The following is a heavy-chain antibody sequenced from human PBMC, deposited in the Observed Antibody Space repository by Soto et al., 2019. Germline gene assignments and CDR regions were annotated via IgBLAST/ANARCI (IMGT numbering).Heavy chain of an antibody. CDR1: GFTFSNYW. J-gene: IGHJ5*02. CDR3: TRMDHDCSRPNCYAFDR. V-gene: IGHV3-74*03. Sequence: GGSLRLSCAASGFTFSNYWMHWVRQVPGKGLVWVSRISTDGSETQYADSVKGRFTISRDNAKNTLYLQMNSLRAEDTALYYCTRMDHDCSRPNCYAFDRWGQGTLVTVSS. CDR2: ISTDGSET. D-gene: IGHD2-2*01.